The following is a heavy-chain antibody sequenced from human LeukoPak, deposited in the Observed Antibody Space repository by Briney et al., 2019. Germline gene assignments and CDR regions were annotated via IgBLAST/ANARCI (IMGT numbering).Heavy chain of an antibody. J-gene: IGHJ4*02. CDR3: ARGLAAAGPGGY. V-gene: IGHV1-69*13. CDR2: IIPIFGTA. CDR1: GGTFSRYA. Sequence: ASVKVSCKASGGTFSRYAISWVRQAPGQGLEWMGGIIPIFGTANYAQKFQGRVTITADESTSTAYMELSSLRSEDTAVYYCARGLAAAGPGGYWGQGTLVTVSS. D-gene: IGHD6-13*01.